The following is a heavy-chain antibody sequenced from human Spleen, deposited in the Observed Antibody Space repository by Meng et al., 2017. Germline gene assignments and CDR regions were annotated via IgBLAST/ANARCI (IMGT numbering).Heavy chain of an antibody. V-gene: IGHV4-34*01. J-gene: IGHJ4*02. CDR2: INHSGST. Sequence: QVQLPRWGAGLLTPSETLSRCVAGYVGSFSGYQWSWIRQPPGKGLEWIGEINHSGSTNYNPSLESRATMSVDTSQNNLSLKLSSVTAADSAVYYCARGPTTMAHDFDYWGQGTLVTVSS. CDR1: VGSFSGYQ. CDR3: ARGPTTMAHDFDY. D-gene: IGHD4-11*01.